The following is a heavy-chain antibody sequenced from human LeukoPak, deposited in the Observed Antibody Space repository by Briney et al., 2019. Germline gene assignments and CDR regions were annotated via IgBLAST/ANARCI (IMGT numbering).Heavy chain of an antibody. J-gene: IGHJ4*02. D-gene: IGHD3-10*01. CDR1: GDSIGTYY. V-gene: IGHV4-4*07. Sequence: NPSETPSLTCTVSGDSIGTYYWNWIRQPAGKGLEWIGRIYASGYTEYNPSLQTRVTMSVDTSKNEFSLKVDTVTAADTAVYFCARNHIVTGTYFDSWGQGILVTVSS. CDR2: IYASGYT. CDR3: ARNHIVTGTYFDS.